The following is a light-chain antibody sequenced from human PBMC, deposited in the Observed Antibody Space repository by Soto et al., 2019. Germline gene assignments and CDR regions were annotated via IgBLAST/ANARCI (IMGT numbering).Light chain of an antibody. CDR2: NAS. Sequence: DIQISQSPSSLSASGGDRVTSTCPANKSITNWLAWYQQKPGKPPELLIFNASNLQSGVPSRFSGSGSGTEFTLTISSLQPDDFATYYCQQYDTYWTFGQGTKVDIK. J-gene: IGKJ1*01. CDR1: KSITNW. V-gene: IGKV1-5*01. CDR3: QQYDTYWT.